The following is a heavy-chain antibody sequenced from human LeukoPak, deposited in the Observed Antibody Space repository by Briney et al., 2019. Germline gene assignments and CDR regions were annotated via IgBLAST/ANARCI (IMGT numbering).Heavy chain of an antibody. J-gene: IGHJ6*04. CDR3: AKDIAVLAGYYGMDV. CDR1: GFTFDDYA. Sequence: GGSLRLSCADSGFTFDDYAMHWVRQAPGKGLEWVSLISWDGGSTYYADSVKGRFTISRDNSKNSLYLQMNSLRAEDTALYYCAKDIAVLAGYYGMDVWGKGTTVTVSS. CDR2: ISWDGGST. D-gene: IGHD6-19*01. V-gene: IGHV3-43D*04.